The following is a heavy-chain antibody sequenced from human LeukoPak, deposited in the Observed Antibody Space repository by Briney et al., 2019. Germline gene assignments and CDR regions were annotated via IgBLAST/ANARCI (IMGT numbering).Heavy chain of an antibody. Sequence: PSETLSLTCTVSGYSISSGYYWGWIRQPPGKGLEWIGSIYHSGSTNYNPSLKSRVTISVDTSKNQFSLKLSSVTAADTAVYYCARGHFWSGYYPYYYYYYMDVWGKGTTVTVSS. CDR2: IYHSGST. CDR3: ARGHFWSGYYPYYYYYYMDV. V-gene: IGHV4-38-2*02. D-gene: IGHD3-3*02. CDR1: GYSISSGYY. J-gene: IGHJ6*03.